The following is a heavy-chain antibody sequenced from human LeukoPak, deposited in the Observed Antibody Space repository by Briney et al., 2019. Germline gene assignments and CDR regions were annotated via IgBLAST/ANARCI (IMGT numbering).Heavy chain of an antibody. CDR3: ARGYCTNGVCYPVRYFDL. Sequence: SETLSLTCTVSGGSFSSGDYSWNWIRQPAGQGLEWIGRLFRSGTTNYNPSLKSRVTISGDTSNNQFSLKLTSVTAADTAVYYCARGYCTNGVCYPVRYFDLWGRGTLVTVSS. J-gene: IGHJ2*01. CDR2: LFRSGTT. CDR1: GGSFSSGDYS. V-gene: IGHV4-61*02. D-gene: IGHD2-8*01.